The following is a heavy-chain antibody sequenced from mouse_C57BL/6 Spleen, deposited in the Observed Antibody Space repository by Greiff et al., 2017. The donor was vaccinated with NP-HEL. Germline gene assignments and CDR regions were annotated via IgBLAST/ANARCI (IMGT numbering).Heavy chain of an antibody. D-gene: IGHD2-4*01. CDR2: IYPSSGNT. J-gene: IGHJ3*01. CDR3: ARAYDYNGAWFAY. V-gene: IGHV1-81*01. Sequence: VQVVESGAELARPGASVKLSCKASGYTFTSYGISWVKQRTGQGLEWIGEIYPSSGNTYYNEKFKGKATLTADKSSSTAYMELRSLTSEDAADYCCARAYDYNGAWFAYWGQGTLVTVSA. CDR1: GYTFTSYG.